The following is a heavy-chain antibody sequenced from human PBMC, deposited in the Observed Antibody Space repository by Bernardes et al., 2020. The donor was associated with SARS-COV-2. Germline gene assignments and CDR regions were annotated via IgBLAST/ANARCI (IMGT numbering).Heavy chain of an antibody. CDR2: INPNSGGT. CDR3: ARELFHISQYFDWPPGDY. D-gene: IGHD3-9*01. Sequence: ALVKVSCKASGYTFTGYYMHWVRQAPGQGLEWMGWINPNSGGTNYAQKFQGRVTMTRDTSISTAYMELSRLRSDDTAVYYCARELFHISQYFDWPPGDYWGQGTLVTVSS. CDR1: GYTFTGYY. V-gene: IGHV1-2*02. J-gene: IGHJ4*02.